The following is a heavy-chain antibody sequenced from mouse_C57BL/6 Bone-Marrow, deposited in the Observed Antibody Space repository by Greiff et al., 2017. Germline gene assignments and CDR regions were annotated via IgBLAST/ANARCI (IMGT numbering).Heavy chain of an antibody. V-gene: IGHV1-50*01. CDR2: IDPSDSYT. CDR3: ARPGGCSRGYFDY. Sequence: QVQLQQPGAELVKPGASVKLSCKASGYTFTSYWMQWVKQRPGQGLEWIGEIDPSDSYTNYNQKFKGKATLTVDTSSSTAYMQLSSLTSEDSAVYDCARPGGCSRGYFDYWGQGTTLTVSS. D-gene: IGHD1-1*01. CDR1: GYTFTSYW. J-gene: IGHJ2*01.